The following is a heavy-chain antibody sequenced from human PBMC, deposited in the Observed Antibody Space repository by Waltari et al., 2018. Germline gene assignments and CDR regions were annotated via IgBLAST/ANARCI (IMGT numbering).Heavy chain of an antibody. V-gene: IGHV4-34*01. J-gene: IGHJ6*02. CDR2: INDSAGT. CDR3: SRGPRITFQTGGWHSPQYHGLDV. CDR1: NGSFSDYF. Sequence: QVQLQQWGAGVLKPSETLSLSCAVHNGSFSDYFWAWIRQPPGRGLEWIGEINDSAGTNHSPTLKGRVTISLDTSRNQFSLKLQSVTVADTALYFCSRGPRITFQTGGWHSPQYHGLDVWGQGTMVVVSS. D-gene: IGHD6-19*01.